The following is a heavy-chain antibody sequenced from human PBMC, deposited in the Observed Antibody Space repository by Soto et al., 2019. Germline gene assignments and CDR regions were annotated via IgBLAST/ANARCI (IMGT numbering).Heavy chain of an antibody. CDR1: GFTFSSYW. D-gene: IGHD5-18*01. CDR2: IKQDGSEK. V-gene: IGHV3-7*03. Sequence: GGSLRLSCAASGFTFSSYWMSWVRQAPGKGLEWVANIKQDGSEKYYVDSVKGRFTISRYNAKNSLYLQMNSLRAEDTAVYYCARDGRGYSYGLDYWGQGTLVTVSS. J-gene: IGHJ4*02. CDR3: ARDGRGYSYGLDY.